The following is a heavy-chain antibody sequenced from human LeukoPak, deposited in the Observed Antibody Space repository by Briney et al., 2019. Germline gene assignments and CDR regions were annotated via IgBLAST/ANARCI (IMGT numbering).Heavy chain of an antibody. CDR1: GFSLSTRGMC. CDR2: IDWDDDK. D-gene: IGHD3-16*01. J-gene: IGHJ4*02. V-gene: IGHV2-70*11. CDR3: ARSLRGGPADPLDY. Sequence: SGPTLVNPTQTLTLTCTFSGFSLSTRGMCVSWIRQPPGKALEWLARIDWDDDKYYSTSLKTRLTISKDTSKNQVVLTMTNMDPVDTATYYCARSLRGGPADPLDYWGQGTLVTVSS.